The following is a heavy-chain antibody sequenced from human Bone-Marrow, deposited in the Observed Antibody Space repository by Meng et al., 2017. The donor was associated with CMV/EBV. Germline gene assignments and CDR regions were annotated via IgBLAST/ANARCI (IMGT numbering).Heavy chain of an antibody. D-gene: IGHD2-2*02. CDR3: ARVDCSRTRCYRGSGDLDY. Sequence: ASVKVSCKASGYTFTDYYMHWVRQAPGQGLEWMGWINPNTGGTNYAQKFQGRVTMTRDTSMSTAYMDLSRLTSDDTAVYYCARVDCSRTRCYRGSGDLDYWGQGTLVTVSS. CDR1: GYTFTDYY. CDR2: INPNTGGT. J-gene: IGHJ4*02. V-gene: IGHV1-2*02.